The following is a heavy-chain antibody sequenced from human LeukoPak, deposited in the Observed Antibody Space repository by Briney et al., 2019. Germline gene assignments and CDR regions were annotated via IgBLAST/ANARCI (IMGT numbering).Heavy chain of an antibody. J-gene: IGHJ4*02. CDR2: IWYDGSNK. Sequence: GGSLRLSCAASGFTFSSYGMHWVRQAPGKGLEWVAVIWYDGSNKYYADSVKGRFTISRDNSKNTLYLQMNSLRAEDTAVYHCARGDYGTKGWGQGTLVTVSS. CDR1: GFTFSSYG. V-gene: IGHV3-33*01. D-gene: IGHD4/OR15-4a*01. CDR3: ARGDYGTKG.